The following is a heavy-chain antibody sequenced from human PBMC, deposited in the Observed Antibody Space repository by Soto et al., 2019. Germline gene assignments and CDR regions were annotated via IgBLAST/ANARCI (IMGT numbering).Heavy chain of an antibody. J-gene: IGHJ6*02. V-gene: IGHV1-3*01. Sequence: ASVQVSCKASGYTFTSYAMHWVRQAPGHRLEWMGWINAGNGNTKYSQKFQGRDTITRDTSASTAYMELSSLRSEDTAVYYCARSGIVTMVRGVLDVWGQGTTVTVSS. CDR2: INAGNGNT. CDR3: ARSGIVTMVRGVLDV. CDR1: GYTFTSYA. D-gene: IGHD3-10*01.